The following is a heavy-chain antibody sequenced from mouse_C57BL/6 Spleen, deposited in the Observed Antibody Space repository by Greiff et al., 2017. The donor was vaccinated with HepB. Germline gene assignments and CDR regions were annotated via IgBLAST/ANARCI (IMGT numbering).Heavy chain of an antibody. D-gene: IGHD1-1*01. J-gene: IGHJ1*03. V-gene: IGHV1-19*01. CDR1: GYTFTDYY. CDR2: INPYNGGT. Sequence: EVQLQQSGPVLVKPGASVKMSCKASGYTFTDYYMNWVKQSHGKSLEWIGVINPYNGGTSYNQKFKGKSTLTVDKSSSTAYMELNSLTSEDSAVYYCARDFNYDGSSPYWYFDVWGTGTTVTVAS. CDR3: ARDFNYDGSSPYWYFDV.